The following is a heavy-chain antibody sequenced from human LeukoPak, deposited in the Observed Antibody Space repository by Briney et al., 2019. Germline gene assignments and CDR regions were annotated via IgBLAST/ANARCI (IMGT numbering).Heavy chain of an antibody. J-gene: IGHJ3*02. CDR2: INPSGGST. V-gene: IGHV1-46*01. CDR3: ARFSGWYRAFDI. D-gene: IGHD6-19*01. Sequence: ASVKVSCKASGYTFTSYYMHWVRQAPGQGLEWMGIINPSGGSTSYAQKFQGRVTMTRDMSTSTVYMELSSLRSEDTAVYYCARFSGWYRAFDIWGQGTMVTVSS. CDR1: GYTFTSYY.